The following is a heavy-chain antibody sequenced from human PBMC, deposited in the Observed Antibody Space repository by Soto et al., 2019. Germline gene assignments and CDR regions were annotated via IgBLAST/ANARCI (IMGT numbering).Heavy chain of an antibody. D-gene: IGHD3-10*01. CDR1: GFTFSSHA. Sequence: GGSLRLSCAASGFTFSSHAMSWVRQAPGKGLEWVSVISGSGGTTYNADSVKGRFTFSRDNSKNTLYLQMNNLRAEDTAVYYCAKAKDGVLTPFDSWGPGTLVTVSS. CDR2: ISGSGGTT. CDR3: AKAKDGVLTPFDS. J-gene: IGHJ5*01. V-gene: IGHV3-23*01.